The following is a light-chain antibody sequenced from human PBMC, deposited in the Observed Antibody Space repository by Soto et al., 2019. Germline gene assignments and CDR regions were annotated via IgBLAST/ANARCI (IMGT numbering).Light chain of an antibody. J-gene: IGKJ2*02. CDR3: QQYDSSSCT. CDR1: QSVSSTY. CDR2: GAS. V-gene: IGKV3-20*01. Sequence: EIVLTQSPGTLSLSPGERATLSCRASQSVSSTYLAWYQQNPGQAPRLLIYGASSRATGIPDRFSGSGSGTDFTLTISRLEPEDFAVYFCQQYDSSSCTFGQGTKLESK.